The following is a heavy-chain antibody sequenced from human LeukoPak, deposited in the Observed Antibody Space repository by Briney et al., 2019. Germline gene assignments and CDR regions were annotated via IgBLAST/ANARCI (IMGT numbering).Heavy chain of an antibody. CDR2: IRHDGSAK. CDR1: GFHFNDVG. CDR3: ARLRNVGGNPHPFNV. J-gene: IGHJ3*01. D-gene: IGHD4-23*01. Sequence: GGSLRLSCAASGFHFNDVGMNWVRRAPGKGLEWVAFIRHDGSAKYYSDSVKGRFTVSRDNPKNTLLLQMNSLRAEDTAVYYCARLRNVGGNPHPFNVWGQGTTVTVSS. V-gene: IGHV3-30*02.